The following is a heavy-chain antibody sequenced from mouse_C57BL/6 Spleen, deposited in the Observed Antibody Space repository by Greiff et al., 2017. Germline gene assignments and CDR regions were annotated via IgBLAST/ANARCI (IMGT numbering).Heavy chain of an antibody. V-gene: IGHV3-6*01. CDR1: GYSITSGYY. Sequence: VQLKESGPGLVKPSQSLSLTCSVTGYSITSGYYWNWIRQFPGNKLEWMGYISYDGSNNYNPSLKNRISITRDTSKNQFFLKLNSVTTEDTATYYCARGSYVDYWGQGTTLTVSS. J-gene: IGHJ2*01. CDR3: ARGSYVDY. CDR2: ISYDGSN.